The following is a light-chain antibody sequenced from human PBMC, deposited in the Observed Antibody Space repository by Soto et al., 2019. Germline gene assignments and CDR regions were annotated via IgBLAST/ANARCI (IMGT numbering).Light chain of an antibody. CDR3: SSYTSSSTLV. Sequence: QSALTQPASVSGSPGQSITISCTGTSSDVGGYNYVSWYQQYPGKAPKLMIYDVSNLPSGVSNRFSGSKSGNTASLTSSGLQAEDEADYDCSSYTSSSTLVFGGGTKLTV. CDR1: SSDVGGYNY. V-gene: IGLV2-14*01. J-gene: IGLJ2*01. CDR2: DVS.